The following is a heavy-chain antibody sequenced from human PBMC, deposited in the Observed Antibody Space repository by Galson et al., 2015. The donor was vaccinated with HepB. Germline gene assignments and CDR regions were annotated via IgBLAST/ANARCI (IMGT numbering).Heavy chain of an antibody. CDR1: GYSFTSYW. J-gene: IGHJ4*02. Sequence: QSGAEVKKPGESLKISCKGSGYSFTSYWIGWVRQMPGKGLEWMGIIYPGDSDARYSPSFRGQVTFSADKSFSIAYLHWSSLKASDTAMYYCARLGAAGTQHLDYWGQGTLVTVSS. D-gene: IGHD6-13*01. CDR3: ARLGAAGTQHLDY. CDR2: IYPGDSDA. V-gene: IGHV5-51*03.